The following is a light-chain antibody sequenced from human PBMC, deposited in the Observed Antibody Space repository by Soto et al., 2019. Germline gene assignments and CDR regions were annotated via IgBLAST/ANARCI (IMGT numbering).Light chain of an antibody. V-gene: IGKV3-20*01. J-gene: IGKJ1*01. CDR1: QSLSSSQ. CDR2: DAS. CDR3: QHYGSSPRT. Sequence: EIVLTQSPGTLSLSPGERATLSCRASQSLSSSQLAWYQQKPGQATRLLIHDASSRATGISDRFTGSGSGTVFSLTITTLEPEDFAVYYCQHYGSSPRTFGLGPKVEI.